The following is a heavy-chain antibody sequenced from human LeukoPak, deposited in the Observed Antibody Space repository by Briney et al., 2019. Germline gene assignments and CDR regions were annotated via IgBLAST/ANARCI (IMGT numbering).Heavy chain of an antibody. V-gene: IGHV1-69*05. D-gene: IGHD3-3*01. CDR3: ARVITIFGRAFDI. J-gene: IGHJ3*02. CDR1: GGTFSSYA. CDR2: IIPIFGTA. Sequence: ASVKVSCKASGGTFSSYAISWVRQAPGQGLEWMGGIIPIFGTANYAQKFQGRVTITTDESTSTAYMELSSLRSEDTAVYYCARVITIFGRAFDIWGQGTMVTVSS.